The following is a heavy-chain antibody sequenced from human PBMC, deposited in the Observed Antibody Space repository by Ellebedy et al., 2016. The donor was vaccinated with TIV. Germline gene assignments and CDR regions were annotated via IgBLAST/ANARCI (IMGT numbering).Heavy chain of an antibody. CDR3: ARDLLGFGAVCYMDV. J-gene: IGHJ6*03. Sequence: AASVKVSCKASGYIFTSYAMHWARQAPGQRLEWLGWIDAGNGYTKYSQKFQGRVTITRDTSASTAYMELSSLRPEDTAVYYCARDLLGFGAVCYMDVWGNGITVTVSS. D-gene: IGHD3-10*01. V-gene: IGHV1-3*01. CDR1: GYIFTSYA. CDR2: IDAGNGYT.